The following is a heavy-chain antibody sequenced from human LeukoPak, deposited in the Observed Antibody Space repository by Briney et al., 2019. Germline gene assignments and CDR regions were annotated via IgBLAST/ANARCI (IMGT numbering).Heavy chain of an antibody. CDR1: GYTFTSYG. J-gene: IGHJ6*02. Sequence: ASVKVSCKASGYTFTSYGISWVRQAPGQGLEWMGWISAYNGNTNYAQKLQGRVTITRDTSASTAYMELSSLRSEDTAVYYCARDPRRSSLDVWGQGTTVTVSS. CDR2: ISAYNGNT. CDR3: ARDPRRSSLDV. V-gene: IGHV1-18*01.